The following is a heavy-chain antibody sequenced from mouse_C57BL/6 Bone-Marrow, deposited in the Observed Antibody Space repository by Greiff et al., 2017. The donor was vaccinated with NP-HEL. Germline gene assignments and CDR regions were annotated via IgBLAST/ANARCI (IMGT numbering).Heavy chain of an antibody. CDR1: GFTFSDYG. D-gene: IGHD4-1*02. J-gene: IGHJ3*01. Sequence: EVQVVESGGGLVKPGGSLKLSCAASGFTFSDYGMHWVRQAPEKGLEWVAYISSGSSTIYYADTVKGRFTISRDNAKNTLFLQMTSLRSEDTAMYYCARGSNWDRFAYWGQGTLVTVSA. V-gene: IGHV5-17*01. CDR2: ISSGSSTI. CDR3: ARGSNWDRFAY.